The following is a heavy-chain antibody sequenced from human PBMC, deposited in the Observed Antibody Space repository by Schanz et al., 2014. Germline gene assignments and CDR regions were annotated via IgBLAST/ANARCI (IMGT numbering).Heavy chain of an antibody. CDR2: ISAYNGHA. CDR1: GYTFTSFG. D-gene: IGHD3-22*01. Sequence: QVQLVQSGAEVKKPGASVKVSCKASGYTFTSFGITWVRQPPGQGLEWMGRISAYNGHANYEQKLQDRVTMTADTSTSTAYMELSSLRSDDTAVYYCARDDIVIEAAKSFDDWGRGTLVTVSS. V-gene: IGHV1-18*01. J-gene: IGHJ2*01. CDR3: ARDDIVIEAAKSFDD.